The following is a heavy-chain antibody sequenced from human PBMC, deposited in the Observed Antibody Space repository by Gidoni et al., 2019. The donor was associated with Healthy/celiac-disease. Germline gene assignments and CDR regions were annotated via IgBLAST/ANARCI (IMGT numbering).Heavy chain of an antibody. V-gene: IGHV3-33*01. CDR3: ARDPRPGYSSSWLYY. D-gene: IGHD6-13*01. CDR1: GFTFSSYG. Sequence: QVQLVESGGGVVQPGRSLRLSCAASGFTFSSYGMHWVRQAPGKGLEWVAVIWYDGSNKYYADAVKGRFTISRDNSKNTLYLQMNSLRAEDTAVYYCARDPRPGYSSSWLYYWGQGTLVTVSS. J-gene: IGHJ4*02. CDR2: IWYDGSNK.